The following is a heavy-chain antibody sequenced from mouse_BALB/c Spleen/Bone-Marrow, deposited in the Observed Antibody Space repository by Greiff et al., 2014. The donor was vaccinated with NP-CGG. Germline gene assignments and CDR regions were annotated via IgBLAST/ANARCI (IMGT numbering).Heavy chain of an antibody. CDR3: ATTDSSGVFAY. D-gene: IGHD3-2*01. CDR1: GFNIKDTY. V-gene: IGHV14-3*02. J-gene: IGHJ3*01. Sequence: VQLQQSGAELVKPGASVKLSCTASGFNIKDTYMHWVKQGPEQGLEWIGRIDPANGNTKYDPKFQGKATITADTSSNTAYLQLSSLTSEDTAVYYCATTDSSGVFAYWGQGTLVTVSA. CDR2: IDPANGNT.